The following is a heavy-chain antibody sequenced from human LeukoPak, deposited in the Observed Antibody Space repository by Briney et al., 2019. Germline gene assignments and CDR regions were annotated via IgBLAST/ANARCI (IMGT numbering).Heavy chain of an antibody. D-gene: IGHD1-26*01. Sequence: PSETLSLTCTVSGGSISGHYWSWIRQPPGKRLEWIGYVYDSGSTNYNPSLSSRVTISLDTSKNQFSLKLTSVTAAGTAVYYCARLSGKWTWGQGTLVTVSS. J-gene: IGHJ5*02. V-gene: IGHV4-59*11. CDR3: ARLSGKWT. CDR2: VYDSGST. CDR1: GGSISGHY.